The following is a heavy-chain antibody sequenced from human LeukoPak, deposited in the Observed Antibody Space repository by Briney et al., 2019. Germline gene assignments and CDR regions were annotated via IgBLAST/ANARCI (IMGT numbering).Heavy chain of an antibody. CDR2: ISSSSSTI. CDR3: ARDYGYCSGGSCYYYYYYMDV. D-gene: IGHD2-15*01. J-gene: IGHJ6*03. CDR1: GFTFSNYN. Sequence: PGGSLRLSCAASGFTFSNYNMNWVRQAPGKGLEWVSYISSSSSTIYYADSVKGRFTISRDNAKNSLYLQMNSLRAEDTAVYYCARDYGYCSGGSCYYYYYYMDVWGKGTTVTVSS. V-gene: IGHV3-48*01.